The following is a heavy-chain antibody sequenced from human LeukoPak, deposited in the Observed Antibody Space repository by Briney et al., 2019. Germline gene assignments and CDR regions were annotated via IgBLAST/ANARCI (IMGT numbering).Heavy chain of an antibody. CDR1: GFAFSSYA. V-gene: IGHV3-23*01. Sequence: GGSLRLSCAASGFAFSSYAMSWVRQAPGKGLEWVSVISGGGSSTYYADSVKGRFTISRDNSKNTLYLQMNSLRAEDTALYYCAKDSQADAFDIWGQGTMVTVSS. CDR2: ISGGGSST. CDR3: AKDSQADAFDI. J-gene: IGHJ3*02.